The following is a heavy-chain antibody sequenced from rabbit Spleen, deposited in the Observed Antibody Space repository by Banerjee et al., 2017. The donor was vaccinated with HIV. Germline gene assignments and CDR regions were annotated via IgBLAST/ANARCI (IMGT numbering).Heavy chain of an antibody. Sequence: QQLVESGGGLVKPGASLTLTCKASGIDFSRGYDMCWVRLAPGKGLEWIGCIFTGNVKTYYASWAKGRFTISKTSSTTVTLQMTSLTVADTANYFCARAPDGGYWAVYFDLWGPGTLVTVS. J-gene: IGHJ4*01. CDR2: IFTGNVKT. D-gene: IGHD1-1*01. CDR3: ARAPDGGYWAVYFDL. CDR1: GIDFSRGYD. V-gene: IGHV1S40*01.